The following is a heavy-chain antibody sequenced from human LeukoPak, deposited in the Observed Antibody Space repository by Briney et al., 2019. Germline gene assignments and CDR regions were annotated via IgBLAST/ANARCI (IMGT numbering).Heavy chain of an antibody. CDR1: GYTFTSYA. CDR2: IIPIFGKA. V-gene: IGHV1-69*13. D-gene: IGHD2-2*02. Sequence: GASVKVSCKASGYTFTSYAISWVRQAPGQGLEWMGGIIPIFGKANYAQKFQGRVTITADESTSTAYMELSSLGSEDTAVYYCARVAGGRYCSSTSCYMRGWFDPWGQGTLVTVSS. CDR3: ARVAGGRYCSSTSCYMRGWFDP. J-gene: IGHJ5*02.